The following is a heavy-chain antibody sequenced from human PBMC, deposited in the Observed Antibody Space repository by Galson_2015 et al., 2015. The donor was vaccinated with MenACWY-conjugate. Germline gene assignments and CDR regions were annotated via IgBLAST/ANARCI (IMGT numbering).Heavy chain of an antibody. CDR3: VKDRWNRYNWNYAFDI. Sequence: SLRLSCAASGLTFGTYEMNRVRQAPGKGLKWISYISSSSSTIHYADSVKGRFTISRDNAKNSLYLQMNSLRAEDTAVYYCVKDRWNRYNWNYAFDIWGQGTMVTVS. D-gene: IGHD1-7*01. CDR2: ISSSSSTI. CDR1: GLTFGTYE. V-gene: IGHV3-48*03. J-gene: IGHJ3*02.